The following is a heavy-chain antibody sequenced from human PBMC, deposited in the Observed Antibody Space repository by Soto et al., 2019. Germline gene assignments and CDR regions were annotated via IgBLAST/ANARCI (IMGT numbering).Heavy chain of an antibody. J-gene: IGHJ6*02. V-gene: IGHV1-69*01. CDR3: ARGGHITNSGMAF. CDR1: GGTFSSYP. Sequence: QVQLVQSGAEVKKPGSSVKVSCEASGGTFSSYPINWVRQAPGQGLAWMGWIIPFFGTSNYAQKFQGRVTITAEDSTSTAYMELRSLRADDTAVSYCARGGHITNSGMAFLFQGTTVTVSS. D-gene: IGHD3-16*01. CDR2: IIPFFGTS.